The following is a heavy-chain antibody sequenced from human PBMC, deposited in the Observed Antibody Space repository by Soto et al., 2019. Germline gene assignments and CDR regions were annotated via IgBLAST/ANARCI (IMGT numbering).Heavy chain of an antibody. CDR1: GGSISSSTYY. J-gene: IGHJ4*02. D-gene: IGHD4-17*01. V-gene: IGHV4-39*01. CDR2: VYYSGNA. CDR3: ARHPAMTTVTLDY. Sequence: QLQLQESGPGLVKPWETLSLTCTVSGGSISSSTYYWGWIRQPPGKGLEWIGTVYYSGNAYYNPSLKSRVDISVDTSKNQFSLKLTSVTAADTAVYFCARHPAMTTVTLDYWVQGILVTVSS.